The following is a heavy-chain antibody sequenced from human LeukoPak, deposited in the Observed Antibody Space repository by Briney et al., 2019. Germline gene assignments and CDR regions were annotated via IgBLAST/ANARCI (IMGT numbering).Heavy chain of an antibody. CDR3: AKDIVVAGYYGMHV. CDR1: GFTFSNYA. J-gene: IGHJ6*02. V-gene: IGHV3-23*01. Sequence: PGGSLRLSCAASGFTFSNYAMSWVRQAPGKGLEWVSSIRTNGGSTYYADSVKGRFTISRDNSRNRLYLQMNSLRAEDTAVYYCAKDIVVAGYYGMHVWGQGTTVRVSS. D-gene: IGHD2-21*01. CDR2: IRTNGGST.